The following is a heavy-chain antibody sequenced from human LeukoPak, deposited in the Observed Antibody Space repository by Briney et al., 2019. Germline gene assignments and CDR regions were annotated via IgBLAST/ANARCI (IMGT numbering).Heavy chain of an antibody. J-gene: IGHJ4*02. Sequence: GGSLRLSCAASGLNVNNNYMTWIRQAPGKGLEGVSLIYSGGSTSYADSVKGRFTISRDNSKNTLYLQMNNLRGEDTAVYYCKGLRATVTSPFDYWGQGTLVTVS. V-gene: IGHV3-66*04. CDR1: GLNVNNNY. CDR2: IYSGGST. CDR3: KGLRATVTSPFDY. D-gene: IGHD4-17*01.